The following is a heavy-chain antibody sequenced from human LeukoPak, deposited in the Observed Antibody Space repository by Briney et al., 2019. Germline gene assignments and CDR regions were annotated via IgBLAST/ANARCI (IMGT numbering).Heavy chain of an antibody. Sequence: GGSLRLSCAASGFTFSSYAMSWVRQAPGRGLEWVSAISGSGGSTYYADSVKGRFTISRDNSKNTLYLQMNSLRAEDTAVYYCAKRPSGYSYGTLDYWGQGTLVTVSS. CDR3: AKRPSGYSYGTLDY. CDR1: GFTFSSYA. CDR2: ISGSGGST. D-gene: IGHD5-18*01. J-gene: IGHJ4*02. V-gene: IGHV3-23*01.